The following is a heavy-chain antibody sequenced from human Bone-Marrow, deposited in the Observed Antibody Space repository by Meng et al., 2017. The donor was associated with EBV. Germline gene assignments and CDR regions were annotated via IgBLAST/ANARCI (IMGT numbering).Heavy chain of an antibody. V-gene: IGHV4-39*01. CDR3: ARRAASWFDP. J-gene: IGHJ5*02. CDR2: IYHSGTT. D-gene: IGHD5-18*01. Sequence: QLQLQESDSGLVKPSETLSLTCTVSGESITTYTSYWGWIRQPPGKGLEWIGTIYHSGTTYYNPSLQSRVTISVDTSKNQFSLKMNSVTAADTAVYYCARRAASWFDPWGQGALVTVSS. CDR1: GESITTYTSY.